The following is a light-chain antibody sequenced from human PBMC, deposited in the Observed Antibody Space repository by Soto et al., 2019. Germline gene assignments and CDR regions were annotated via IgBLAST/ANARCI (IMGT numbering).Light chain of an antibody. CDR1: QSLSSSQ. CDR3: QQYGSSPRT. V-gene: IGKV3-20*01. Sequence: EIVLTQSPGTLSLSPGERATLSCRASQSLSSSQLAWYQQKPGQAPRLLIHDASSRATGISDRFTGSGSGTDFTLTITTLEPEDYAVYYCQQYGSSPRTFGLGPKVDI. CDR2: DAS. J-gene: IGKJ1*01.